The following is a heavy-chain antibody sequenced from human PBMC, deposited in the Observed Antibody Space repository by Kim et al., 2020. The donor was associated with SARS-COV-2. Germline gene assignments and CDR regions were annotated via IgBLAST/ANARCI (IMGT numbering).Heavy chain of an antibody. V-gene: IGHV3-13*01. Sequence: GGSLRLSCAASGFTFSTSDMHWVRLVTGRGLEWVSAIGTLCDTFYPDSVRGRFTVSRDNGKNSLYLQMNSLRVEDTAVYYCATGGGDWTKNNYYFASWGQGSLVTVSA. CDR1: GFTFSTSD. CDR3: ATGGGDWTKNNYYFAS. J-gene: IGHJ4*02. D-gene: IGHD1-1*01. CDR2: IGTLCDT.